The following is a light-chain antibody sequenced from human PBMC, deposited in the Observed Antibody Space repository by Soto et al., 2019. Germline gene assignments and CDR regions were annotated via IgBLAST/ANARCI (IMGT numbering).Light chain of an antibody. CDR1: QSISSY. Sequence: DIQMTQSPSSLSASVGDRVTLTCRASQSISSYLNWYQQEPGKAPKLLIYAASTLQRGVPSKYTSSGSGTDFTLTISSLQPEDFATYYCQQTYSTPRTFGQGTKVEIK. V-gene: IGKV1-39*01. CDR2: AAS. J-gene: IGKJ1*01. CDR3: QQTYSTPRT.